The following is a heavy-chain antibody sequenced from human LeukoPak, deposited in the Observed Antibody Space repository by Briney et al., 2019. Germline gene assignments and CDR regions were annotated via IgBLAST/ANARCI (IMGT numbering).Heavy chain of an antibody. V-gene: IGHV4-34*01. CDR3: ARTYSSSWYGDAFDI. Sequence: PSETLSLTCAVYGGSFSGYYWSWIRQPPGKGLEWIGEINHSGSTNYNPSLKSRVTISVDTSKNQFSLKLSSVTAADTAVYYYARTYSSSWYGDAFDIWGQGTMVTVSS. J-gene: IGHJ3*02. CDR2: INHSGST. D-gene: IGHD6-13*01. CDR1: GGSFSGYY.